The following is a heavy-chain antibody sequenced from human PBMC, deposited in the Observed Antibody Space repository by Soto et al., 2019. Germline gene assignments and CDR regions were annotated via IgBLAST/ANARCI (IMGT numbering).Heavy chain of an antibody. V-gene: IGHV4-59*01. Sequence: SETLSLTCNISGGSISHYYWSWIRQPPGKALEWIGYIYSNGGTNYNPSLKGRVTISVDTSKHQFSLSLNSVTAADTAVYYCAGVMLRGSYYFGLDVWGQGTTVTVSS. J-gene: IGHJ6*02. CDR1: GGSISHYY. CDR2: IYSNGGT. CDR3: AGVMLRGSYYFGLDV. D-gene: IGHD3-10*01.